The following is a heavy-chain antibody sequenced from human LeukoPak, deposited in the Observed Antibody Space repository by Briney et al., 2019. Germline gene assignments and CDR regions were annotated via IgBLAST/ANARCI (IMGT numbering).Heavy chain of an antibody. V-gene: IGHV1-2*02. CDR1: GDTFTDYY. Sequence: ASVKVSCKASGDTFTDYYIHWVRQAPGQGLEWMGWINPNSGASNYAQKFQGRVTMTRDTSISTAYMELSSLRSDDTAVYYCAREAFTTVTTATDAFDFWGQGTMVTVSS. CDR2: INPNSGAS. D-gene: IGHD4-17*01. J-gene: IGHJ3*01. CDR3: AREAFTTVTTATDAFDF.